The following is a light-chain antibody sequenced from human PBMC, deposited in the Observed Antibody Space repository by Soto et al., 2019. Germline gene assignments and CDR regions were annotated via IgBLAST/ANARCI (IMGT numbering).Light chain of an antibody. CDR3: QQYNNWPLFT. J-gene: IGKJ3*01. CDR2: GAS. V-gene: IGKV3-15*01. Sequence: EIVMTQSPATLSVSPGERATLSCRASQSVSTNLAWYQQKLGQAPRLLIYGASTRATGIPARFSGSGSRTEFTLTISSLQSEDFGVYYCQQYNNWPLFTFGPGTKVDIK. CDR1: QSVSTN.